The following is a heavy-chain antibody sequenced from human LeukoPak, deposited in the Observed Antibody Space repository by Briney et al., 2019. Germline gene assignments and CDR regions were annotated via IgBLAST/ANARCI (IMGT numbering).Heavy chain of an antibody. Sequence: SVKVSCKASGGTFSSYAIRWVRQAPGQGLEWMGRIIPNFGTTNYAQKFQGRVTITTDETTSTDYMELSSLKSAATAVYSCPRASGGRAQGYYFDFWGQGTLVTVSS. D-gene: IGHD5-24*01. J-gene: IGHJ4*02. CDR1: GGTFSSYA. CDR3: PRASGGRAQGYYFDF. V-gene: IGHV1-69*05. CDR2: IIPNFGTT.